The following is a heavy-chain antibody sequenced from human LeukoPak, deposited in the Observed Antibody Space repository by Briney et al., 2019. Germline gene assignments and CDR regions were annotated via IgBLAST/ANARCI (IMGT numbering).Heavy chain of an antibody. V-gene: IGHV4-59*08. Sequence: PSETLSLTCTVSGGPISSYYRSWIRQPPGKGLEWIGYIYYSGSTNYNPSLKSRVTISVDTSKNQFSLKLSSVTAADTAVYYCASPGDCGGDCYYYWGQGTLVTVSS. CDR1: GGPISSYY. D-gene: IGHD2-21*02. J-gene: IGHJ4*02. CDR2: IYYSGST. CDR3: ASPGDCGGDCYYY.